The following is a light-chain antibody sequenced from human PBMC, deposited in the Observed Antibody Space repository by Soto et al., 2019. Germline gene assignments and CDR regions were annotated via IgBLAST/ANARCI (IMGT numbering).Light chain of an antibody. J-gene: IGLJ2*01. V-gene: IGLV2-11*01. CDR3: CSYAGSRAL. CDR1: SSDVDGYNY. Sequence: QSALTQPRSVSGSPGQSVTISCTGTSSDVDGYNYVSWYQQYPGKAPKLMIYNVSTRPSGVPDRFSGSKSGNTASLTISGLQAEDEADYYCCSYAGSRALFGGGTKLTVL. CDR2: NVS.